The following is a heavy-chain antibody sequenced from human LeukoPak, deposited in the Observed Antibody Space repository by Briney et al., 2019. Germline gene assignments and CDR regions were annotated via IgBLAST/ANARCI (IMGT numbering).Heavy chain of an antibody. D-gene: IGHD3-22*01. V-gene: IGHV3-48*03. Sequence: GGSLRLSCAASGFTFSSYEMNWVRQAPGKGLEWVSYISSSGSAIYYADSVKGRFTISRDNSKNTLYLQMNSLRAEDTAVYYCARDSSYYDTSDYFGYWGQGTLVTVSS. CDR3: ARDSSYYDTSDYFGY. CDR2: ISSSGSAI. CDR1: GFTFSSYE. J-gene: IGHJ4*02.